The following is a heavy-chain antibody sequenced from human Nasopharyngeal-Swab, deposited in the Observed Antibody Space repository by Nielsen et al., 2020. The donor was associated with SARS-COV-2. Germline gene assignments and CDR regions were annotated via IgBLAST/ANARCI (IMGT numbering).Heavy chain of an antibody. Sequence: GESLKISCAASGFTFSSYWMSWVRRAPGKGLEWVANIKQDGSEKYYVDSVKGRFTISRDNAKNSLYLQMNSLRAEDTAVYYCASETSGSFGAYGMDVWGQGTTVTVSS. D-gene: IGHD3-10*01. V-gene: IGHV3-7*01. CDR3: ASETSGSFGAYGMDV. J-gene: IGHJ6*02. CDR2: IKQDGSEK. CDR1: GFTFSSYW.